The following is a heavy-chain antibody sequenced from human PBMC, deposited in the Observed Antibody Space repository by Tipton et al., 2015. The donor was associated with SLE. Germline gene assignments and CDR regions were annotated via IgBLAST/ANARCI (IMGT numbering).Heavy chain of an antibody. CDR2: INHSGST. Sequence: TLSLTCAVYGGSFSGYYWSWIRQPPGKGLEWIGEINHSGSTNYNPSLKSRVTISIDTSKNQISLNLNSVTAADTAVYYCARGGVLVAGDFDYWGQGTLVIVS. CDR3: ARGGVLVAGDFDY. CDR1: GGSFSGYY. D-gene: IGHD6-19*01. J-gene: IGHJ4*02. V-gene: IGHV4-34*01.